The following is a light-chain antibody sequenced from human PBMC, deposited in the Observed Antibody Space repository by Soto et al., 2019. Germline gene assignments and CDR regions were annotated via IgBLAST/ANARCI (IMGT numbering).Light chain of an antibody. V-gene: IGKV1-39*01. J-gene: IGKJ5*01. CDR2: GAS. CDR3: QQTYTTPEIT. Sequence: DIQMTQSPSSLSASVGDRVTITCRASQSISISSNLYELKPGQAPNLLMYGASYLKTGVPTRFSGSGCGTDFTLTISSLQPEDFATYYCQQTYTTPEITVGQGTRREN. CDR1: QSISIS.